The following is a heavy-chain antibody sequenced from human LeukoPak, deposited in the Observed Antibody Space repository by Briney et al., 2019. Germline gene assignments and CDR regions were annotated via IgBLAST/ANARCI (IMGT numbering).Heavy chain of an antibody. J-gene: IGHJ5*02. CDR3: ARDSNYFSWFDP. CDR2: ISYDGSNK. D-gene: IGHD4-11*01. V-gene: IGHV3-30*04. CDR1: GFTFSSYA. Sequence: GGSLRLSCAASGFTFSSYAMHWVRQAPGKGLEWVPVISYDGSNKYYADSVKGRFTISRDNSKNTLYLQMNSLRAEDTAVYYCARDSNYFSWFDPWGQGTLVTVSS.